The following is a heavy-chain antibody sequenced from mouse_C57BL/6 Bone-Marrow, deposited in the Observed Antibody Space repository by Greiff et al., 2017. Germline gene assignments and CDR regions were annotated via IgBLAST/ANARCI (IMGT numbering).Heavy chain of an antibody. CDR2: IDPSDSST. CDR1: GYTFTSYW. J-gene: IGHJ1*03. V-gene: IGHV1-59*01. CDR3: AAQDYSNYYWYFDV. D-gene: IGHD2-5*01. Sequence: QVQLQQPGAELVRPGTSVKLSCKASGYTFTSYWMHWVKQRPGQGLEWIGVIDPSDSSTNYNQKFKGKATLTVDTSSSTAYMQLSSLTSEDSAVYYCAAQDYSNYYWYFDVWGTGTTVTVSS.